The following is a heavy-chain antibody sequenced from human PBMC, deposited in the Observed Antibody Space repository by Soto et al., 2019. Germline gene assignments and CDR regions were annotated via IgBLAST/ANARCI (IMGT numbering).Heavy chain of an antibody. Sequence: QVQLVQSGAEVKKPGASVKVSCKASGYTFTSYDINWVRQATGQGLEWMGWMNPNSGNTGYAQKFQGRVTMTRNTCTGTAYMELSSLRSEDTAVYYCARERTVAGTQGYYYGMAVWGQGTTVTVSS. CDR1: GYTFTSYD. V-gene: IGHV1-8*01. D-gene: IGHD6-19*01. CDR2: MNPNSGNT. J-gene: IGHJ6*02. CDR3: ARERTVAGTQGYYYGMAV.